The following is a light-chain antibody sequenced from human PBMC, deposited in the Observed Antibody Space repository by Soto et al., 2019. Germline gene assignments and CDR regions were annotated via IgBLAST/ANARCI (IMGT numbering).Light chain of an antibody. Sequence: QSVLTQPPSASGTPGQGVPISCSGITSNIGSNTVNWYQQLPGTAPKLLIYNNNQRPSGVPDRFSGSKSGTSASLAIGGLQSEDEDDYYCAAWDDRLNGYVFGTGTKVTVL. CDR1: TSNIGSNT. J-gene: IGLJ1*01. CDR3: AAWDDRLNGYV. CDR2: NNN. V-gene: IGLV1-44*01.